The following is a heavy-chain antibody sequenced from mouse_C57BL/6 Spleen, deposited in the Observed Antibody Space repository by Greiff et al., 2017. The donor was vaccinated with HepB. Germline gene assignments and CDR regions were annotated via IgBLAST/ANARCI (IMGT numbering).Heavy chain of an antibody. Sequence: QVQLQQSGPELVKPGASVKISCKASGYAFSSSWMNWVKQRPGKGLEWIGRIYPGDGDTNYNGKFKGKATLTADKSSSTAYMQLSSLTSEDSAVYFCARGGITTVVGYWGQGTTLTVSS. J-gene: IGHJ2*01. V-gene: IGHV1-82*01. D-gene: IGHD1-1*01. CDR1: GYAFSSSW. CDR2: IYPGDGDT. CDR3: ARGGITTVVGY.